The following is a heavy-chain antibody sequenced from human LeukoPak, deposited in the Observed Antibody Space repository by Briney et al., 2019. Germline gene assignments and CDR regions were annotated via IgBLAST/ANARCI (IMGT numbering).Heavy chain of an antibody. CDR1: GGSISSYY. J-gene: IGHJ5*02. Sequence: SETLSLTCTVSGGSISSYYWSWIRQPAGKGLEWIGRIYTSGSTNYNPSLKSRVTMSVDTSKNQFSLKLSSVTAADTAAYYCARDSFPGSGSYYNWFDPWGQGTLVTVSS. CDR3: ARDSFPGSGSYYNWFDP. V-gene: IGHV4-4*07. CDR2: IYTSGST. D-gene: IGHD3-10*01.